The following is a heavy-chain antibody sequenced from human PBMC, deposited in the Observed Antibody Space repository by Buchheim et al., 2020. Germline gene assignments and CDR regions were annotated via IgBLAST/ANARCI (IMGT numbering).Heavy chain of an antibody. J-gene: IGHJ5*02. CDR3: ARWGTLLWFGEGNWFDP. V-gene: IGHV4-59*08. Sequence: QVQLQESGPGLVKPSETLSLTCTVSGGSISSYYWSWIRQPPGKGLEWIGYIYYSGSTNYNPSLKSRVTISVDTSKNQFSLKLSSVTAADTAVYYCARWGTLLWFGEGNWFDPWGQETL. CDR1: GGSISSYY. D-gene: IGHD3-10*01. CDR2: IYYSGST.